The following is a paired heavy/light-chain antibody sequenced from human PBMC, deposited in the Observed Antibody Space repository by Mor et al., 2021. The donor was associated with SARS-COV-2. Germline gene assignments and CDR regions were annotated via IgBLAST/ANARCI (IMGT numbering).Heavy chain of an antibody. CDR3: AKERDFDFWSNNYWYYYDMDV. Sequence: VQLVESGGGVVQPGRSLRLSCEVYGVTLSNYGMHWVRQAPGKGLEWVAFVSYDGGNQDYADSVKGRFTISRDNSKNTLSLQMNSLRTEDTGVYFCAKERDFDFWSNNYWYYYDMDVWGQGTTVTVSS. CDR1: GVTLSNYG. D-gene: IGHD3-3*01. J-gene: IGHJ6*02. V-gene: IGHV3-30*18. CDR2: VSYDGGNQ.
Light chain of an antibody. V-gene: IGKV4-1*01. J-gene: IGKJ4*01. CDR3: QQYYSAPLT. Sequence: DIVLTQSPDSLAVSLGERATINCKSSQSVFSGSKDKNYLAWYQQKPRQPPKLLIYWASTRQSGVPDRFSGSGSATDFTLTISGLQAEDVAVYYCQQYYSAPLTFGGGTKVEIK. CDR2: WAS. CDR1: QSVFSGSKDKNY.